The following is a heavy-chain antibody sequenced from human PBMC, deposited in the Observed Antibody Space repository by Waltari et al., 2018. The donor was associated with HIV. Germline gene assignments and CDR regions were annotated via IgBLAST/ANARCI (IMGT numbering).Heavy chain of an antibody. J-gene: IGHJ4*02. CDR1: RSSVNNYW. Sequence: EVQLVQSRGRLITPGGSVRLSGAASRSSVNNYWMHWVRQSPGKGLVWVSRINIDGRTIDYADSVKGRFNISRDRAKNTLSLQMNSLREEDTAVYYCSRDTFGEYDFWGQGALVTVSS. D-gene: IGHD3-3*01. V-gene: IGHV3-74*01. CDR3: SRDTFGEYDF. CDR2: INIDGRTI.